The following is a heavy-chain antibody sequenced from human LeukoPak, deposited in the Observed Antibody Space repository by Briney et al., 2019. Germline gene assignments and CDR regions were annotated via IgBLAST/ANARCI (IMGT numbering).Heavy chain of an antibody. V-gene: IGHV3-64D*06. Sequence: GGSLRLSCSASGFTFSTYVIHWVRQAPGKGLEYVSFISANGGSTSYAESMKGRFITSRDNYKNTVYLQMSSLRAEDTATYYCVGDGRDGYNKYFHQWGQGTLVTVSS. CDR2: ISANGGST. D-gene: IGHD5-24*01. CDR3: VGDGRDGYNKYFHQ. J-gene: IGHJ1*01. CDR1: GFTFSTYV.